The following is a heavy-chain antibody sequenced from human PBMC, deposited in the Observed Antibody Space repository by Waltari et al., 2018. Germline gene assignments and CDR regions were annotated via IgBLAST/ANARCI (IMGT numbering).Heavy chain of an antibody. V-gene: IGHV3-53*01. J-gene: IGHJ4*02. CDR1: GFTVSSTS. CDR2: IYSGGST. CDR3: ASFLAY. Sequence: EVQLVESGGGLIQPGGSLRLSCAASGFTVSSTSMRWVRQAPGKGLEWFSVIYSGGSTYYADSVKGRFTISTDNSKNTLYLQMNSLRAEDTAVYYCASFLAYWGQGTLVTVSS.